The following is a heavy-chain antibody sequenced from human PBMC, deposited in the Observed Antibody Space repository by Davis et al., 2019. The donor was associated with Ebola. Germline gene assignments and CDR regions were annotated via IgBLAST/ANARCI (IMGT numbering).Heavy chain of an antibody. Sequence: GESLKISCAASGFTFTSYGMHWVRQAPGKGLEWVAVLSYDGNIEYYADSVKGRFTISRDNSRNTLFLQMNSLRAEDTAVYYCAKGSVTIFGVAPDYYGMDVWGKGTTVTVSS. D-gene: IGHD3-3*01. V-gene: IGHV3-30*18. CDR2: LSYDGNIE. J-gene: IGHJ6*04. CDR3: AKGSVTIFGVAPDYYGMDV. CDR1: GFTFTSYG.